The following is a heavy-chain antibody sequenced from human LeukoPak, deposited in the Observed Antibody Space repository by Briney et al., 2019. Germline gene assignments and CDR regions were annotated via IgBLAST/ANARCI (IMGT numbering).Heavy chain of an antibody. Sequence: ASVKVSCKTSGYTFTNYHMHWVRQAPGQGLEWMGIIDPTGGGTSYTQKFQGRVTMTTDTSTSTACMELRSLRPDDTAVYYCARDHRAYIVVVPTAIPFDYWGQGTLVTVSS. CDR2: IDPTGGGT. D-gene: IGHD2-2*02. V-gene: IGHV1-46*01. J-gene: IGHJ4*02. CDR3: ARDHRAYIVVVPTAIPFDY. CDR1: GYTFTNYH.